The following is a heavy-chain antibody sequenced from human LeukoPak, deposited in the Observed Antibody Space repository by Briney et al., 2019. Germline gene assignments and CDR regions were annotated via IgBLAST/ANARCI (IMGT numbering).Heavy chain of an antibody. Sequence: PSETLSLTCTVSGGSISSSSDYWGWIRQPPGKGLEWIGSIYYSGSTYYNPSLKSRVTISVDTSKNQFSLKLSSVTAADTAVYYCARGLLGRHFDWPQRNWFDPWGQGTLVTVSS. CDR2: IYYSGST. V-gene: IGHV4-39*01. CDR1: GGSISSSSDY. CDR3: ARGLLGRHFDWPQRNWFDP. J-gene: IGHJ5*02. D-gene: IGHD3-9*01.